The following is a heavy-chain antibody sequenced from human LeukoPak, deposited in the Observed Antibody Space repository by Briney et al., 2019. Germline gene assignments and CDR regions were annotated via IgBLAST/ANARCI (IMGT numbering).Heavy chain of an antibody. Sequence: SETLSLTCAVYGESITAYYWTWIRQPPGKRLEWIGEVRHSGSTNYNPSLKSRVTMSVDMSKNQYSLKLNSVTAADTAVYYCAGATATGTGRAFHYWAQGNLVPVSS. V-gene: IGHV4-34*01. CDR2: VRHSGST. J-gene: IGHJ4*02. CDR3: AGATATGTGRAFHY. CDR1: GESITAYY. D-gene: IGHD3-10*01.